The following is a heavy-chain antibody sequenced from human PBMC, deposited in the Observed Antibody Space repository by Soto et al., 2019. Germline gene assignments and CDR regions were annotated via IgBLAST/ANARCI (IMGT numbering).Heavy chain of an antibody. CDR2: IYYSEST. J-gene: IGHJ4*02. CDR1: GGSVSSGSYY. V-gene: IGHV4-61*01. CDR3: ARGDFWTPFDY. D-gene: IGHD3-3*01. Sequence: QVQLQESGPGLVKPSETLSLTCTVSGGSVSSGSYYWSWIRQPPGKGLEWIGYIYYSESTNYNPSLKSRVTISVDTSKNQFSLKLSSVTAADTAVYYCARGDFWTPFDYWGQGTLVTVSS.